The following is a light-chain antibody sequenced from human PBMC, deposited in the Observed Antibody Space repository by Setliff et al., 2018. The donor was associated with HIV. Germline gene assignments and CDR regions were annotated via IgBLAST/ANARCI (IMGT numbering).Light chain of an antibody. J-gene: IGLJ1*01. CDR2: DVS. CDR1: SSVVGASNS. CDR3: CSYTSSLTYV. Sequence: QSVLTQPRSVSGSPGQSVTISCTGTSSVVGASNSVSWYQHHPGKAPKVIIYDVSDRPSGVPDRFSGSKSGNTASLTISGLQAEDEADYYCCSYTSSLTYVFGTGTKVTVL. V-gene: IGLV2-11*01.